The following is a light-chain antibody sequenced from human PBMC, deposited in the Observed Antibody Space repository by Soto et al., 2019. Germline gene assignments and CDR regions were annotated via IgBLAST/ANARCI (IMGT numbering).Light chain of an antibody. V-gene: IGLV1-51*01. CDR3: GTWDSSLSAYV. CDR1: SSNIGNNY. CDR2: DNN. Sequence: SALTQPPSVSSAPGQKVTMSCCGSSSNIGNNYVSWYQQLPGTAPKLLIYDNNKRPSGIPDRFSDSKSGTSATLAITGLQTGDEADYYCGTWDSSLSAYVFGTGTKVTVL. J-gene: IGLJ1*01.